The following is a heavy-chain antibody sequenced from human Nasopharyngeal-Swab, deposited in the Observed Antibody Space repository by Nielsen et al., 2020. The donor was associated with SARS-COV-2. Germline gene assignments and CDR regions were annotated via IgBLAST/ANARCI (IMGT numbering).Heavy chain of an antibody. Sequence: GESLKISCAASGFTFSSYGMHWVRQAPGKGLEWVGRTRNKANSYTTEYAATVKGRFTISRDDSKKSLNLQMNSLKTEDTAVYYCARGGGYSSGWTPDYWGQGTLVTVSS. D-gene: IGHD6-19*01. CDR2: TRNKANSYTT. CDR3: ARGGGYSSGWTPDY. V-gene: IGHV3-72*01. CDR1: GFTFSSYG. J-gene: IGHJ4*02.